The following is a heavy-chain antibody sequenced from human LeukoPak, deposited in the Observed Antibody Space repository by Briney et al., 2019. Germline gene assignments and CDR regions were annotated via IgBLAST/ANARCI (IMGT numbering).Heavy chain of an antibody. CDR2: IYYSGST. Sequence: SETLSLTCTVSGGSISSYYWSWIRQPPGKGLEWIGYIYYSGSTNYNPSLKSRVTISVDTSKNQFSLKLSSVTAADTAVYYCARPRTRGLGSSTSAVPPFDYWGQGTLVTVSS. D-gene: IGHD2-2*01. J-gene: IGHJ4*02. CDR3: ARPRTRGLGSSTSAVPPFDY. CDR1: GGSISSYY. V-gene: IGHV4-59*01.